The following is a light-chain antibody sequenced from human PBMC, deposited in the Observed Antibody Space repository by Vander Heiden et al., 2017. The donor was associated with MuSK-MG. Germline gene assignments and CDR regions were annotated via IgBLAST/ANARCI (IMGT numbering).Light chain of an antibody. CDR3: SSYRSSSTPVV. CDR2: DVS. J-gene: IGLJ2*01. V-gene: IGLV2-14*03. Sequence: QSALTQPASVSGSPGQSITISCSGTSSDVGGYNYVSWYQQHPGKAPKLMIYDVSNRPSGVSNRFSGSKSGNTASLTISGLQAEDEADYYGSSYRSSSTPVVFGGGTKLT. CDR1: SSDVGGYNY.